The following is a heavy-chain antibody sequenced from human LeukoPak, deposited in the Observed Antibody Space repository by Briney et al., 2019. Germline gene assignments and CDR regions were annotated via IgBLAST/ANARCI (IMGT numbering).Heavy chain of an antibody. D-gene: IGHD3-10*01. CDR2: INHSGST. Sequence: SETLSLTCTVSGGSISGYYWSWIRQPPGKGLEWIGEINHSGSTNYNPSLKSRVTISVDTSKNQFSLKLSSVTAADTAVYYCARSIARYYYGSGSYYDYWGQGTLVTVSS. V-gene: IGHV4-34*01. J-gene: IGHJ4*02. CDR1: GGSISGYY. CDR3: ARSIARYYYGSGSYYDY.